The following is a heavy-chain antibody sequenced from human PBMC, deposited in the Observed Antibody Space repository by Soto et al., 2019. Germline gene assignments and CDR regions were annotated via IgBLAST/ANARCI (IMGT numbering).Heavy chain of an antibody. CDR1: GFTFSSYG. Sequence: GGSLRLSCAASGFTFSSYGMHWVRQAPGKGLEWVAVISYDGSNKYYADSVKGRFTISRDNSKNTLYLQMNSLRAEDTAVYYCAKDIVVVPAAMGGHYYYYYGMDVWGQGTTVTVSS. V-gene: IGHV3-30*18. J-gene: IGHJ6*02. CDR3: AKDIVVVPAAMGGHYYYYYGMDV. CDR2: ISYDGSNK. D-gene: IGHD2-2*01.